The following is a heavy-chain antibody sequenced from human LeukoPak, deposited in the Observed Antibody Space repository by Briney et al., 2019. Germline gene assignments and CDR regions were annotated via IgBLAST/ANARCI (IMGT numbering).Heavy chain of an antibody. CDR2: INHSGST. V-gene: IGHV4-34*01. Sequence: PGGSLRLSCAASGFTFSSYWMSWIRQPPGKGLEWIGEINHSGSTNYNPSLKSRVTISVDTSKNQFSLKLSSVTAADTAVYYCARGRRWAAAAILYWGQGTLVTVSS. CDR1: GFTFSSYW. CDR3: ARGRRWAAAAILY. D-gene: IGHD6-13*01. J-gene: IGHJ4*02.